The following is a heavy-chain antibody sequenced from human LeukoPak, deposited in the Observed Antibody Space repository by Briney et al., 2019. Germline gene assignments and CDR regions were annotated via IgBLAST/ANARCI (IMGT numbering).Heavy chain of an antibody. CDR1: GFTFSSYG. D-gene: IGHD4-17*01. CDR3: ARDSDYGDGFDY. Sequence: PGGSLRLSCAASGFTFSSYGMHWVRHAPGRGLEGVAVIWHDGSNTYYADSVKGRFLLSRDNSLNTLYLQMNGLRAEDTAVYYCARDSDYGDGFDYWGQGTLVTVSS. V-gene: IGHV3-33*01. J-gene: IGHJ4*02. CDR2: IWHDGSNT.